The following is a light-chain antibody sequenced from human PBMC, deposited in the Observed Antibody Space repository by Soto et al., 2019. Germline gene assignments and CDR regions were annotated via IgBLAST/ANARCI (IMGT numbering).Light chain of an antibody. V-gene: IGLV2-11*01. Sequence: QSALTQPRSVSGSPGQSVTISCTGTSSDVGGYNYVSWYQQHPGKAPKLMIYDVSKRPSGVPDRFSGSKSGNTASLTISGLQAEDEADYYCSSYAGSYTWVFGGGTKLTV. CDR2: DVS. J-gene: IGLJ3*02. CDR3: SSYAGSYTWV. CDR1: SSDVGGYNY.